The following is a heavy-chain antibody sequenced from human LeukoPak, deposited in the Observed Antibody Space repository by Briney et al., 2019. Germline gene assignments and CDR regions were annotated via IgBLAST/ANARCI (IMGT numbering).Heavy chain of an antibody. V-gene: IGHV1-69*13. Sequence: GASVKVSCKASGYTFTSYAISWVRQAPGQGLEWMGGIIPIFGTANYAQKFQGRVTITADESTSTAYMELSSLRSEDTAVYYCALRHQGKVGATGEYFDYWGQGTLVTVSS. CDR1: GYTFTSYA. CDR2: IIPIFGTA. J-gene: IGHJ4*02. D-gene: IGHD1-26*01. CDR3: ALRHQGKVGATGEYFDY.